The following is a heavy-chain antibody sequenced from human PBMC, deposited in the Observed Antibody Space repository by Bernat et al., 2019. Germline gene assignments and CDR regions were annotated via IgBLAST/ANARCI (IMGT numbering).Heavy chain of an antibody. Sequence: VQLVESWGGVVQPGRSLRLSCVASGFTFRDYSLHWVRQAPGKGLELVAVVSYDGRNKYYADSVQARVIISRDDSENTLYLQMDSLKSEDTAVYYCVRDGEALHYYHGMDVWGRGTTVTVSS. J-gene: IGHJ6*02. CDR1: GFTFRDYS. CDR3: VRDGEALHYYHGMDV. D-gene: IGHD3-10*01. V-gene: IGHV3-30*04. CDR2: VSYDGRNK.